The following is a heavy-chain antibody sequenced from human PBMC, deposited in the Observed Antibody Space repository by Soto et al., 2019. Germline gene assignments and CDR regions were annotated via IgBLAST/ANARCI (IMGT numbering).Heavy chain of an antibody. J-gene: IGHJ4*02. CDR3: ARVNYNILTGYYRYFDY. CDR2: IYYSGST. V-gene: IGHV4-59*01. D-gene: IGHD3-9*01. Sequence: SETLSLTCTVSGGSISSYYWSWIRQPPGKGLEWIVYIYYSGSTNYNPCLKSRVTISVDTSKNQFSLKLSSVTAADTAVYYCARVNYNILTGYYRYFDYWGQGTLVTVSS. CDR1: GGSISSYY.